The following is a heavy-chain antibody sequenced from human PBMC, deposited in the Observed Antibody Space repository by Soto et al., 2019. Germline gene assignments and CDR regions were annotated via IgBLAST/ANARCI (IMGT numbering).Heavy chain of an antibody. Sequence: GASVKVSCKASGYTFTGYYMHWVRQAPGQGLEWMGWINPNSGGTNYAQKFQGWVTMTRDTSISTDYMELSRLRSDDTAVYYCARAPNRRYCSSTSCYWVNWFDPWGQGTLVTVSS. J-gene: IGHJ5*02. V-gene: IGHV1-2*04. CDR1: GYTFTGYY. D-gene: IGHD2-2*01. CDR3: ARAPNRRYCSSTSCYWVNWFDP. CDR2: INPNSGGT.